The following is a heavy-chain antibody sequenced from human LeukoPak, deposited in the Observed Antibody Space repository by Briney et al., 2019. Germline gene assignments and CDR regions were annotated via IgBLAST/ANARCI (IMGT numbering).Heavy chain of an antibody. D-gene: IGHD5-12*01. CDR2: IKEDGSEK. Sequence: GGSLRLSCAASGFTFSYYWMSWVRQGPGKGLEWVANIKEDGSEKYYGDSVKGRFTISRDNAKNSLYLQMNSLRAEDTALYYCARDSGYGVEYFQHWGQGTLVTVSS. CDR3: ARDSGYGVEYFQH. J-gene: IGHJ1*01. CDR1: GFTFSYYW. V-gene: IGHV3-7*03.